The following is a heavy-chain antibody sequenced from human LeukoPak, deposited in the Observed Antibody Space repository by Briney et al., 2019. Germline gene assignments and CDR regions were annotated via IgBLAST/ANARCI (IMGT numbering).Heavy chain of an antibody. CDR1: GFTFSSYA. CDR2: ISSNGGNT. V-gene: IGHV3-64D*06. CDR3: VLSWSSTSPDSDHYYGMDV. J-gene: IGHJ6*04. D-gene: IGHD2-2*01. Sequence: GGSLRLSCSASGFTFSSYAMHWVRQAPGKGLEYVSAISSNGGNTYYADSVKGRFTISRDNSKNTLYLQMSSLRAEDTAVYYCVLSWSSTSPDSDHYYGMDVWGKGTTVTVSS.